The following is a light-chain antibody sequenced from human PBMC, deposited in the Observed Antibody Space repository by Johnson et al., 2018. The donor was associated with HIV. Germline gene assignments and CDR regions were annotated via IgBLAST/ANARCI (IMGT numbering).Light chain of an antibody. CDR1: SSNIGNNY. Sequence: QSVLTQPPSVSAAPGQKVTISCSGSSSNIGNNYVSWYQQLPGTAPKLLIYENYKRPSWIPDRFSGSRSGTSATLGVTGLQTGDEVDYYCGTWDSSLSEYVFGTGTKFTVL. CDR3: GTWDSSLSEYV. J-gene: IGLJ1*01. CDR2: ENY. V-gene: IGLV1-51*02.